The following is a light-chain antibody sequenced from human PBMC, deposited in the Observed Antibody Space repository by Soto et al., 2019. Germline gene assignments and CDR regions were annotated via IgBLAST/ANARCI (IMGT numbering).Light chain of an antibody. J-gene: IGLJ1*01. V-gene: IGLV2-14*01. CDR1: SSDVGGYNY. CDR3: SSYTSSSTLGV. Sequence: QSALTQPASVSGSPGQSITISCTGTSSDVGGYNYVPWYQQHPGKAPKLMIYDVSNRPSGVSNRLSGSKSGNTASLTISGLQAEDEADYYCSSYTSSSTLGVFGTGTKLTVL. CDR2: DVS.